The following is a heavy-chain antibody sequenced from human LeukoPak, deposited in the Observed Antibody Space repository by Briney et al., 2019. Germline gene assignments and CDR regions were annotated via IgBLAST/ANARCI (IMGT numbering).Heavy chain of an antibody. Sequence: PGGSLRLSCVASGFTLSDHWMYWVRQGPGKGLAHVSRIESDASRTTYADSVKGQFTISRDDAKNTMYLQMNSLRAEDTAVYYCVKGGHKLDIQTTRYYYGLDVWGQGTTVAVSS. J-gene: IGHJ6*02. V-gene: IGHV3-74*03. CDR3: VKGGHKLDIQTTRYYYGLDV. CDR2: IESDASRT. D-gene: IGHD5-12*01. CDR1: GFTLSDHW.